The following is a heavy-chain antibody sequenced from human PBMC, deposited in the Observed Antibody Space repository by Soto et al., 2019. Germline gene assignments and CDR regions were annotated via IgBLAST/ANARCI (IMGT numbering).Heavy chain of an antibody. CDR3: ARDLIYYDILTGYYPLTLAGMDV. Sequence: SETLSLTCTVSGGSISSGGYYWSWIRQHPGKGLEWIGYIYYSGSTYYNPSLKSRVTISVDTSKNQFSLKLSSVTAADTAVYYCARDLIYYDILTGYYPLTLAGMDVWGQGTTVTVSS. J-gene: IGHJ6*02. CDR2: IYYSGST. V-gene: IGHV4-31*03. D-gene: IGHD3-9*01. CDR1: GGSISSGGYY.